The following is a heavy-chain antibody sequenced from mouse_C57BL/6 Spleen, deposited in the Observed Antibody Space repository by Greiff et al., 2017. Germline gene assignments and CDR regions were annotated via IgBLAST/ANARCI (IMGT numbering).Heavy chain of an antibody. V-gene: IGHV1-82*01. CDR1: GYAFSSSW. Sequence: QVQLQQSGPELVKPGASVKISCKASGYAFSSSWMNWVKQRPGKGLEWIGRIYPGDGDTNYNGKFKGKATLTADKSSSTAYMQLSSLTSEDSAVYFCARSDPYYVDYWGQGTTLTVSS. CDR3: ARSDPYYVDY. J-gene: IGHJ2*01. CDR2: IYPGDGDT.